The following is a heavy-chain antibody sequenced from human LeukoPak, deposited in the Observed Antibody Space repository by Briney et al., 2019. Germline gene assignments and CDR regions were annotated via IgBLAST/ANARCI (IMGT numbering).Heavy chain of an antibody. Sequence: GGSLRLSCAASGFTFSSYSMSWVRQAPGKGLEWLSSISSSSSYIYYADSVKGRFTISRDNAKNSLYLQMNSLRAEDTAVYYCARVGMATIIGGYYFDYWGQGTLVTVSS. CDR1: GFTFSSYS. CDR2: ISSSSSYI. J-gene: IGHJ4*02. V-gene: IGHV3-21*01. D-gene: IGHD5-24*01. CDR3: ARVGMATIIGGYYFDY.